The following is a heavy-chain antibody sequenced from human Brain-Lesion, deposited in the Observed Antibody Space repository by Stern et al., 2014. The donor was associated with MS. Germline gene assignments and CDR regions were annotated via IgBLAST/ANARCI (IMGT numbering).Heavy chain of an antibody. Sequence: VQLEESGPGLVKPSETLSLTCTVSTDSMSSYYWSWIRQPAGKGLEWIGRIYPSGDTNYNPPLKSRVTLSIDTSKKQFSLKLRSVTAADTAVYYCARATAVPGTTWFGPWGQGTLVTVSS. CDR3: ARATAVPGTTWFGP. CDR2: IYPSGDT. D-gene: IGHD5-24*01. V-gene: IGHV4-4*07. CDR1: TDSMSSYY. J-gene: IGHJ5*02.